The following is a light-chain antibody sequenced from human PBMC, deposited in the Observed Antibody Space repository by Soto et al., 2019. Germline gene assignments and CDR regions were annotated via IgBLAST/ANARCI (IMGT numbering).Light chain of an antibody. J-gene: IGKJ1*01. V-gene: IGKV1-13*02. CDR2: DAS. Sequence: IQMTQSPFSLSASVGDRVTITCRASQSISRDLNWYQQKPGKAPNLLIFDASSLESGVPSRFSGSGSGTDFTLTISSLHPDDFGTYYCQQYYSYPPTFGQGTKVDIK. CDR1: QSISRD. CDR3: QQYYSYPPT.